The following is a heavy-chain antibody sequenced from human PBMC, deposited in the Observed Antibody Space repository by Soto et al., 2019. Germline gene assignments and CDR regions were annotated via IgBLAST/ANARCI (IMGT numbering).Heavy chain of an antibody. Sequence: QVQLQESGPGLVKPSETLSLTCTVSGGSVSSGSYYWSWIRQPPGKGLEGIGYIYYSGSTNYNPSRKSRVTISVDTSKNQFSLKLSSVTAADTAVYYCPREDYYDSSDRGQGTLVTDSP. D-gene: IGHD3-22*01. CDR2: IYYSGST. CDR3: PREDYYDSSD. CDR1: GGSVSSGSYY. J-gene: IGHJ1*01. V-gene: IGHV4-61*01.